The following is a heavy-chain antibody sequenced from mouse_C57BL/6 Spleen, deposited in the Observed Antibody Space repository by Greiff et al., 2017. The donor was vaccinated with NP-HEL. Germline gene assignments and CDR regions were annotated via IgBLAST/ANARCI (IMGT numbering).Heavy chain of an antibody. Sequence: VQLQQSGAELVKPGASVKISCKASGYAFSSYWMNWVKQRPGKGLEWIGQIYPGDGDTNYNGKFKGKATLTADKSSSTAYMQLSSLTSEDSAVYFCARSGGDYDYDGAYWGQGTLVTVSA. V-gene: IGHV1-80*01. CDR3: ARSGGDYDYDGAY. J-gene: IGHJ3*01. D-gene: IGHD2-4*01. CDR1: GYAFSSYW. CDR2: IYPGDGDT.